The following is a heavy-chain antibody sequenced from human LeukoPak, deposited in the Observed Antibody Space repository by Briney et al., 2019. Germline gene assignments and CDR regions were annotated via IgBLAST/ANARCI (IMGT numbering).Heavy chain of an antibody. J-gene: IGHJ4*02. CDR1: GCTISSYY. V-gene: IGHV4-59*01. CDR3: ARATYTSTGAKIDS. CDR2: IYYSGSN. Sequence: SETLSLTCTVSGCTISSYYWSWIRQPPGKGLEWIGSIYYSGSNNYNPSLKSRVTITLDTSRNHFSLILTSVTAADTAFYYCARATYTSTGAKIDSWGQGILVTVSS. D-gene: IGHD6-25*01.